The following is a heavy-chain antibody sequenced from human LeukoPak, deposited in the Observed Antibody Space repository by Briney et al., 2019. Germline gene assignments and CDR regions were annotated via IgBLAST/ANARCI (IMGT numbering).Heavy chain of an antibody. CDR3: AKDQMLGLRFLNPYYYGMDV. D-gene: IGHD3-3*01. CDR2: ISGSGGST. CDR1: GFIFNKHA. J-gene: IGHJ6*02. Sequence: PGGSLRLSCVASGFIFNKHAMSWVRQAPGKGLEWVSAISGSGGSTYYADSVKGRFTISRDNSKNTLYLQMNSLRAEDTAVYYCAKDQMLGLRFLNPYYYGMDVWGQGTTVTVSS. V-gene: IGHV3-23*01.